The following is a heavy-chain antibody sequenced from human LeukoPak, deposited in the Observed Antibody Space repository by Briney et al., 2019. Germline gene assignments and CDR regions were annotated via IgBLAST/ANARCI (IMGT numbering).Heavy chain of an antibody. CDR2: ISGSSRSM. CDR3: AKSGSPEGQAFDY. Sequence: AGGSLRLSCAASGITFHNTGMSWVRQAPGKGLEWVSVISGSSRSMYYAESVKGRFTISRDNSKNTLYLQMDSLKAEDTAVYYCAKSGSPEGQAFDYWGQGTLVTVSS. D-gene: IGHD3-10*01. V-gene: IGHV3-23*01. J-gene: IGHJ4*02. CDR1: GITFHNTG.